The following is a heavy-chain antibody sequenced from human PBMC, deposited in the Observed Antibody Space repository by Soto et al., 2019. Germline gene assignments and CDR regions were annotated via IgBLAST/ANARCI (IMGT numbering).Heavy chain of an antibody. CDR3: ASRDYGDLPFDP. D-gene: IGHD4-17*01. J-gene: IGHJ5*02. CDR1: GGSISSSSYY. V-gene: IGHV4-39*01. CDR2: IYYSGST. Sequence: SETLSLTCTVSGGSISSSSYYWGWIRQPPGKGLEWIGSIYYSGSTYYNPSLKSRVTISVDTSKNQFSLKLSSVTAADTAVYYCASRDYGDLPFDPWGQGTLVTVSS.